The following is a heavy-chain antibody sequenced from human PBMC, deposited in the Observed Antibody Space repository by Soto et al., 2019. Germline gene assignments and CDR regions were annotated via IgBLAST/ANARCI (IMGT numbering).Heavy chain of an antibody. CDR3: AKVFSPEGGNYFEY. CDR2: ISNSFSDGNT. V-gene: IGHV3-23*01. Sequence: DVRLLESGGNLVQPGGSLRLSCVDSGFTFSKFAMNWVRQAPGKGLEWVSAISNSFSDGNTHYADSVKGRFTISRDNDKSTVFLEMNSLRAEDTAVYYCAKVFSPEGGNYFEYWGQGTLVTVSS. J-gene: IGHJ4*02. D-gene: IGHD3-10*01. CDR1: GFTFSKFA.